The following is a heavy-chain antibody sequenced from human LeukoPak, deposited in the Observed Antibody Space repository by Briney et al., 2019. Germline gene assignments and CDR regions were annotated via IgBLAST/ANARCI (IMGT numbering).Heavy chain of an antibody. CDR2: ISRSGSYT. CDR3: ARGRISDWTHDY. D-gene: IGHD6-19*01. CDR1: GFTFSDSY. V-gene: IGHV3-11*06. Sequence: GGSLRLSCAASGFTFSDSYMTWIRQAPGKGLEWVSYISRSGSYTTYADSVEGRFTISRDNAKNSLYLQMNSLRAEDMAVYYCARGRISDWTHDYWGQGTLVTVSS. J-gene: IGHJ4*02.